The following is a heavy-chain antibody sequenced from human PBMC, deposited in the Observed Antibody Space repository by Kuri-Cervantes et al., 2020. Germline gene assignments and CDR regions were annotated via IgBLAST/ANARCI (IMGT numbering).Heavy chain of an antibody. Sequence: ASVKVSCKASGYTFTSYGISWVRQAPGQGLEWMGWISAYNGNTNYAQKLQGRVTMTTDASTSTAYMELRSLRSDDTAVYYCARVGEGWEPLVFDYWGQGTLVTVSS. D-gene: IGHD1-26*01. V-gene: IGHV1-18*01. CDR2: ISAYNGNT. J-gene: IGHJ4*02. CDR1: GYTFTSYG. CDR3: ARVGEGWEPLVFDY.